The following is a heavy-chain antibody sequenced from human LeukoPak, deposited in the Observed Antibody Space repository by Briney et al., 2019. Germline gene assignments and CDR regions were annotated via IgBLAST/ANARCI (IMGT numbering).Heavy chain of an antibody. D-gene: IGHD5-24*01. CDR2: IYYSGST. V-gene: IGHV4-39*07. Sequence: SETLSLTCTVSGGSISSSSYYWGWIRQPPGKGLEWIGSIYYSGSTYYNPSLKSRVTISVDTSKNQFSLKLSSVTAADTAVYYCARAPVETLMYYFDYWGQGTLVTVSS. J-gene: IGHJ4*02. CDR1: GGSISSSSYY. CDR3: ARAPVETLMYYFDY.